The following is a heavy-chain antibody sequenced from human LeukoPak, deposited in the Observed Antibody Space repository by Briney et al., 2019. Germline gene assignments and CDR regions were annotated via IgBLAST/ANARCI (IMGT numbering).Heavy chain of an antibody. V-gene: IGHV3-23*01. Sequence: GGSLRLSCAASGFTFSAYGMSWVRQSPRKGLEWVSGVSGADGTTYYADSVKGRFTISRDNSKSTLYLQMNNLRAEDTAVYYCTRDHITSWQIDFWGQGTMVTVSS. CDR1: GFTFSAYG. D-gene: IGHD2-2*01. CDR3: TRDHITSWQIDF. CDR2: VSGADGTT. J-gene: IGHJ4*02.